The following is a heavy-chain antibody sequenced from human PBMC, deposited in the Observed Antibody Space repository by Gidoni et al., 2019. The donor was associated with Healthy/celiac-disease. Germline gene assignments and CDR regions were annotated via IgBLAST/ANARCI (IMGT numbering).Heavy chain of an antibody. V-gene: IGHV3-53*01. CDR2: IYSGGST. CDR1: GFTVRSNY. Sequence: EVQLVESGGGLIQPGGSLRLSCAASGFTVRSNYMSWVRQAPGKGLEWVSVIYSGGSTYYADSVKGRFTISRDNSKNTLYLQMNSLRAEDTAVYYCASSTYDFWSGYRHFDYWGQGTLVTVSS. D-gene: IGHD3-3*01. CDR3: ASSTYDFWSGYRHFDY. J-gene: IGHJ4*02.